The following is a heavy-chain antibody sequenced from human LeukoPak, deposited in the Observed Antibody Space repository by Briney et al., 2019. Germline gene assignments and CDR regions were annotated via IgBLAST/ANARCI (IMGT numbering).Heavy chain of an antibody. CDR2: IYYSGST. J-gene: IGHJ4*02. Sequence: PSQTLSLTCTVSGGSISSGGYYWSWIRQHPRKGLEWIGYIYYSGSTYYNPFLKSRVTISVDTSKNQFSLKLSSVTAADTAVYYCARHSETAGDYWGQGTLVTVSS. CDR1: GGSISSGGYY. D-gene: IGHD1-14*01. CDR3: ARHSETAGDY. V-gene: IGHV4-31*03.